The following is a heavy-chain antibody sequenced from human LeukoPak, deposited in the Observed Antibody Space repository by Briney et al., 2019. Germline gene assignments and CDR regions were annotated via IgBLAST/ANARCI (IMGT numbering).Heavy chain of an antibody. CDR3: AKNPPLASRVVVIFFDY. J-gene: IGHJ4*02. Sequence: ASVKVSCKASGGTFSSYGMSWVRQAPGKGLEWVSAISGSGGSTFYADSVKGRFTISRDNSKDTLYLQMNSLRAEDTAVYYCAKNPPLASRVVVIFFDYWGQGTLVTVSS. CDR1: GGTFSSYG. V-gene: IGHV3-23*01. CDR2: ISGSGGST. D-gene: IGHD3-22*01.